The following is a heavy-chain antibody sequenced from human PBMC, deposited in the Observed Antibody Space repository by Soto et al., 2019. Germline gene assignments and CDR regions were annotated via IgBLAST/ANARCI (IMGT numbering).Heavy chain of an antibody. CDR2: IYYSGST. CDR1: GGSISSYY. Sequence: QVQLQESGPGLVKPSETLSLTCTVSGGSISSYYWGWIRQPPGKGLEWIGYIYYSGSTNYNPSLKSRVPXSXDXXKNQFSLKLSSVTAADTAVYYCARVLFGRGNWFDPWGQGTLVTVSS. V-gene: IGHV4-59*01. CDR3: ARVLFGRGNWFDP. D-gene: IGHD3-3*01. J-gene: IGHJ5*02.